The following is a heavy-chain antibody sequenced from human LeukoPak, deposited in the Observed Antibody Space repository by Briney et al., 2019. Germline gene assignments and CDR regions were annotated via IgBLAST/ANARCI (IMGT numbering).Heavy chain of an antibody. CDR1: GFTFSSYA. Sequence: GGSLRLSCAASGFTFSSYAMNWVRQAPGKGRKWVSGVSAGGGTTYYADSVKGRFTISRDNSKNTLYLQISSLRAEDTAVYYCAKDRREDGSGSYFFDWGQGTLLTVSS. CDR2: VSAGGGTT. V-gene: IGHV3-23*01. J-gene: IGHJ4*02. CDR3: AKDRREDGSGSYFFD. D-gene: IGHD3-10*01.